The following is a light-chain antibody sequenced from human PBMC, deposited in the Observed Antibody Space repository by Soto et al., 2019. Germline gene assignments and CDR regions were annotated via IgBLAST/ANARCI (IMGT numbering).Light chain of an antibody. CDR2: GAS. CDR3: KQYGSSSPWT. J-gene: IGKJ1*01. V-gene: IGKV3-20*01. CDR1: QSVSSSF. Sequence: EIVLTQSPGTLSLSPGERATLSCRASQSVSSSFLAWYQQKPGQAPRLLIYGASSRAPGIPDRCSGSWSGTDFTLTISRPEPENFAVYYDKQYGSSSPWTFGQGTKVEIK.